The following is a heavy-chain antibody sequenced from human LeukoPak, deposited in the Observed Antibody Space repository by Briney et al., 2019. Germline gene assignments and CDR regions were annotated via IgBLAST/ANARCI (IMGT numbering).Heavy chain of an antibody. CDR1: GGSISSYY. V-gene: IGHV4-59*08. D-gene: IGHD2-15*01. CDR3: ARVSNELGYCGGGTCLGFDY. CDR2: IYYSGST. J-gene: IGHJ4*02. Sequence: PSETLSLTCTVSGGSISSYYWSWIRQPPGKGLEWIGYIYYSGSTNYNPSLNSLVTISLDTSKNQFSLKLSSVTAADTAVYYCARVSNELGYCGGGTCLGFDYWGQGTLVTVSS.